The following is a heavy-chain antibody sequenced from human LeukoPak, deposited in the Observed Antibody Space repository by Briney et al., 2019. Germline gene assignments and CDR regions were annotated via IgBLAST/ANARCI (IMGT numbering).Heavy chain of an antibody. V-gene: IGHV4-59*10. CDR2: IYISGST. CDR1: GASFNSHW. Sequence: SGSLRLSCAASGASFNSHWRHWVRQPAGKGLEWIRRIYISGSTTYNPSFKTRVTMSVATSKNQFSLNLISVTAADTAAYYCARALNPLTGAYSFDYWGQETLVTVSS. J-gene: IGHJ4*02. D-gene: IGHD2-15*01. CDR3: ARALNPLTGAYSFDY.